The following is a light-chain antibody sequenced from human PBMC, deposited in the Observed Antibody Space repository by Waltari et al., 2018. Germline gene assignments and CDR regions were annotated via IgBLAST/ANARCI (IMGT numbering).Light chain of an antibody. Sequence: DIQMTQSPSSLSAYVGDRVTITCQARQDIINYLNWFQQKPGKAPKLLIYDASSLEEGVPSRFSGTRSGTDFTFTFIRLHPEDIGTYYCQQYYNFPLTFVQGTRLEIK. CDR2: DAS. CDR3: QQYYNFPLT. CDR1: QDIINY. V-gene: IGKV1-33*01. J-gene: IGKJ5*01.